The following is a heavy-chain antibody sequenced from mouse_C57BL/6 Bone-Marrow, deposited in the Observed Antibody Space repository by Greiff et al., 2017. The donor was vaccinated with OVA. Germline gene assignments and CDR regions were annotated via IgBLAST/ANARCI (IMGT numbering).Heavy chain of an antibody. V-gene: IGHV6-6*01. CDR1: GFTFSDAW. CDR2: IRHKANNHAT. CDR3: TAYYDYAMDY. D-gene: IGHD1-1*01. J-gene: IGHJ4*01. Sequence: EVQLLESGGGLVQPGGSMKLSCAASGFTFSDAWMDWVRQSPEKGLEWVAEIRHKANNHATYYAESVKGRLTISRDDSKSSVYLQMNRLRAEDTGIYYGTAYYDYAMDYWGQGTSVTVSA.